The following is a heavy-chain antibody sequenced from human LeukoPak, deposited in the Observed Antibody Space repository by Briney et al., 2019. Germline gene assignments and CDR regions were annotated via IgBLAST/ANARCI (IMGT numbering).Heavy chain of an antibody. CDR3: ACSSSGWFWNY. V-gene: IGHV4-4*07. Sequence: SETLSLTCTVSDGSISPYYWSWIRQPAGKGLEWIGRLYTSGSTNYNPSLKSRVTMSVDTSKNQFSLKLSSVTAADTAVYYCACSSSGWFWNYWGQGTLVTVSS. D-gene: IGHD6-19*01. J-gene: IGHJ4*02. CDR1: DGSISPYY. CDR2: LYTSGST.